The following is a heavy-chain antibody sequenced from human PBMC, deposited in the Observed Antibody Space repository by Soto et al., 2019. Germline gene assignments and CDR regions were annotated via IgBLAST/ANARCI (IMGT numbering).Heavy chain of an antibody. Sequence: EVQLVESGGGLVKPGGSLRLSCAASGFTFSNAWMSWVRQAPGKGLEWVGRIKSETDGGTTDYAAPVKGRFTISRDDSKNTLYLQMNSLKTEDTAVYYCTTDGEFSRWVFGGNWFDPWGQGTLVTVSS. J-gene: IGHJ5*02. CDR3: TTDGEFSRWVFGGNWFDP. CDR2: IKSETDGGTT. D-gene: IGHD3-10*01. V-gene: IGHV3-15*01. CDR1: GFTFSNAW.